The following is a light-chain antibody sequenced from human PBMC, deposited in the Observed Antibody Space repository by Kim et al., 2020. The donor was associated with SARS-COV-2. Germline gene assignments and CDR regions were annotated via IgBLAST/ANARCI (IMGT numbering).Light chain of an antibody. Sequence: YELTQPPSVSVSPGQTVSITCSGDKLGEKYSCWYQQKSGQSPVLVIYQDFKRPSGIPERFSGSNFGNTATLTISGTQAVDEADYFCQAWDSGTVVFGGGTQLTVL. J-gene: IGLJ2*01. CDR2: QDF. CDR1: KLGEKY. V-gene: IGLV3-1*01. CDR3: QAWDSGTVV.